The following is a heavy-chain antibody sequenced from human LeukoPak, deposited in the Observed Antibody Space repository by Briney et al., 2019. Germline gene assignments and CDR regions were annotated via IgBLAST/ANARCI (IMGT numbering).Heavy chain of an antibody. Sequence: SVKVSCKASGGTFSSYAISWVRQAPGQGLEWMGGIIPIFGTANYAQKFQGRVAITADKSTSTAYMELSSLRSEDTAVYYCARGPGHGWYECNYWGQGTLVTVSS. CDR1: GGTFSSYA. CDR3: ARGPGHGWYECNY. CDR2: IIPIFGTA. J-gene: IGHJ4*02. D-gene: IGHD6-19*01. V-gene: IGHV1-69*06.